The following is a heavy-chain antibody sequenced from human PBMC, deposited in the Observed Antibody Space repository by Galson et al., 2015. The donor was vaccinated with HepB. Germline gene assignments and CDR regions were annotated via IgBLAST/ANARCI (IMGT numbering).Heavy chain of an antibody. CDR3: ARNLLRITMVRGVGQDYGMDV. J-gene: IGHJ6*02. CDR1: GYTFTSYG. D-gene: IGHD3-10*01. CDR2: ISAYNGNT. Sequence: SVKVSCKASGYTFTSYGISWVRQAPGQGLEWMGWISAYNGNTNYAQKLQGRVTMTTDTSTSTAYMELRSLRSDDTAVYYCARNLLRITMVRGVGQDYGMDVWGQGTTVTVSS. V-gene: IGHV1-18*04.